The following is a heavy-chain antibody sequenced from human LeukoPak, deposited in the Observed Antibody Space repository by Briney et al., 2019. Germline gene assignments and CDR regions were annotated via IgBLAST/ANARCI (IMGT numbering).Heavy chain of an antibody. Sequence: VQVSCMASGYTFTDQFIHWVRQAPGRGREWMGLINPKIGGTNYAQRFQGRVSMTRDTSLTTAYLELRRVTPDDTAVYFCAGNSSRRPQTEDISTSFSTDFWGQGTLVTVSS. CDR3: AGNSSRRPQTEDISTSFSTDF. CDR1: GYTFTDQF. D-gene: IGHD3-9*01. V-gene: IGHV1-2*02. CDR2: INPKIGGT. J-gene: IGHJ4*02.